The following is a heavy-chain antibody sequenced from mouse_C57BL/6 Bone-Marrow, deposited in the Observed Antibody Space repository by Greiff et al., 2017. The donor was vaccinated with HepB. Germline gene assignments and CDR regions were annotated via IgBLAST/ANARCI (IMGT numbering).Heavy chain of an antibody. D-gene: IGHD2-14*01. V-gene: IGHV5-4*01. CDR1: GFTFSSYA. J-gene: IGHJ3*01. CDR3: ASPSYYREAWFAY. Sequence: EVQRVASGGGLVKPGGSLKLSCAASGFTFSSYAMSWVRQTPEKRLEWVATISDGGSYTYYPDNVKGRFTISRDNAKNNLYLQMSHLKSEDTAMYYCASPSYYREAWFAYWGQGTLVTVSA. CDR2: ISDGGSYT.